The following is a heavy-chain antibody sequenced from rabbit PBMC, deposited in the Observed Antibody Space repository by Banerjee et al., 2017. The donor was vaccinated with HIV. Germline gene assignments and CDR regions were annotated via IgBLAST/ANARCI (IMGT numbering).Heavy chain of an antibody. CDR1: GFSFSSSYY. D-gene: IGHD2-1*01. CDR2: IYTSSGST. Sequence: QSLEESGGDLVQPGASLTLTCTASGFSFSSSYYMCWVRQAPGKGLEWIGCIYTSSGSTGYASWAKGRFTISKTSSTTVTLQMTSLTAADTATYFCARAYGGYGEDLWGPGTLVTVS. J-gene: IGHJ4*01. V-gene: IGHV1S40*01. CDR3: ARAYGGYGEDL.